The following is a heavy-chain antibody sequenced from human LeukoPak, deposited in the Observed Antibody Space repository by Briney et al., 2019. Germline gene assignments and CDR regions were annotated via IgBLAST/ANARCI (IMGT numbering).Heavy chain of an antibody. CDR2: IYSGGST. D-gene: IGHD6-13*01. J-gene: IGHJ4*02. CDR1: GFTFSSNY. CDR3: ARGLLGYSSSWPNGDY. Sequence: QPGGSLRLSCAASGFTFSSNYMSWVRQAPGKGLEWVSVIYSGGSTYYADSVKGRFTISRDNSKNTLYLQMNSLRAEDTAVYYCARGLLGYSSSWPNGDYWGQGTLVTVSS. V-gene: IGHV3-53*01.